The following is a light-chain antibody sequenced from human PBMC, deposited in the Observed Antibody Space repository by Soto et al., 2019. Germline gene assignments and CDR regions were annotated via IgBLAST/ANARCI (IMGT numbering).Light chain of an antibody. CDR3: MHALKTTPKYI. V-gene: IGKV2-28*01. Sequence: DVVMTQSPLSLPVTPGEPASISCRSSQSLLHSNGYNYLDWFLQKPGQSPQLLIYLGSTRASGVNDRFSGSGSGTDFTLKISRVEAEDVGVYYCMHALKTTPKYIFGQGTRLDIK. CDR2: LGS. J-gene: IGKJ2*01. CDR1: QSLLHSNGYNY.